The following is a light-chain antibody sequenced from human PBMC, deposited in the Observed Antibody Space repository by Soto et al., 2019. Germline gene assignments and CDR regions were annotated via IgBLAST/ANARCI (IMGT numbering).Light chain of an antibody. Sequence: IVLSQSPATLSLSQGERATLSCRASQSVSNNYLAWYQQKPGQAPRLLIHSASTRAPGIPDRFSASGAGTDFTLTISRLEPEDSAVYYCQQHGTTFGQGTKV. CDR1: QSVSNNY. J-gene: IGKJ1*01. CDR2: SAS. V-gene: IGKV3-20*01. CDR3: QQHGTT.